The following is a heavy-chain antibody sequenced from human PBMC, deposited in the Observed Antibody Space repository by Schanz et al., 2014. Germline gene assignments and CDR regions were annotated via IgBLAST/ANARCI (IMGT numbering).Heavy chain of an antibody. CDR3: ARPSDSSWYMDV. Sequence: QVQLVESGGGVVQPGGSLRLSCAASGFTFRSYGMNWVRQAPGKGLEWVANIGYDGSEKYYVDSVKGRFTISRDNSKDTLYLQMNSLRAEDTAVYYCARPSDSSWYMDVWGKGTTVTVSS. CDR2: IGYDGSEK. D-gene: IGHD2-21*02. J-gene: IGHJ6*03. CDR1: GFTFRSYG. V-gene: IGHV3-33*01.